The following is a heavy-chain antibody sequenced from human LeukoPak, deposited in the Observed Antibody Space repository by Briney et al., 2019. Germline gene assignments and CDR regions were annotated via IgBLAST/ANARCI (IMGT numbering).Heavy chain of an antibody. CDR2: INTDGRST. J-gene: IGHJ5*02. D-gene: IGHD2-21*02. V-gene: IGHV3-74*01. Sequence: SGGSLRLSCAASGFTFSDYWMHWVCQTPGKGLVWVSRINTDGRSTNYADSVKGRFTVSRDNAQNTLYLQMNSLRAEDTAVYYCARDLRVTNWFDPWGQGTPVTVSS. CDR3: ARDLRVTNWFDP. CDR1: GFTFSDYW.